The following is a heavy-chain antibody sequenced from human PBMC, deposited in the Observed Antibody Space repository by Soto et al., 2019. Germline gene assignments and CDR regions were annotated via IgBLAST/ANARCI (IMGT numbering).Heavy chain of an antibody. CDR2: IYHSGRT. J-gene: IGHJ1*01. D-gene: IGHD3-16*02. CDR3: ATYRA. CDR1: GGSISRTTYS. V-gene: IGHV4-39*01. Sequence: QLQLQESGPGLVKPSETLSLTCTVSGGSISRTTYSWGWIRQPPGKGLEWIGNIYHSGRTSYNPSLRSRVTVSLDTSKNQFSLKLTSATAADTAVYHCATYRAWGQGTLVTVSS.